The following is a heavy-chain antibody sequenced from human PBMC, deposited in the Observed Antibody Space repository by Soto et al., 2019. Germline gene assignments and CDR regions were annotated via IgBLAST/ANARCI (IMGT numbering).Heavy chain of an antibody. CDR3: ATTLWDSSGYYPYYFDY. Sequence: PVGSLRLSCAASGFTFGSYVMHWVRQAPGKGLEWVSAISGSGGSTYYADSVKGRFTISRDNSKNTLYLQMNSLRAEDTAVYYCATTLWDSSGYYPYYFDYWGQGTLVTVSS. CDR1: GFTFGSYV. CDR2: ISGSGGST. V-gene: IGHV3-23*01. D-gene: IGHD3-22*01. J-gene: IGHJ4*02.